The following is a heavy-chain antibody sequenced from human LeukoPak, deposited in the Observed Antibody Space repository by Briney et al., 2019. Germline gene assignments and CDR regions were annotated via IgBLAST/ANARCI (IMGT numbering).Heavy chain of an antibody. CDR3: ARELRY. CDR1: GLTFSTYG. CDR2: ISSTTTYI. Sequence: GGSLRLSCAASGLTFSTYGMNWVRQAPGKGLEWVSYISSTTTYIYYADSLKGRFTISRDNFKNTLYLQMNSLRAEDTAVYYCARELRYWGQGTLVTVSS. V-gene: IGHV3-21*01. J-gene: IGHJ4*02.